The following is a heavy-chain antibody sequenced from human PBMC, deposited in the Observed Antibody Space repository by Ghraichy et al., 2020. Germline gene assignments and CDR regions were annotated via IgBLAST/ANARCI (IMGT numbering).Heavy chain of an antibody. CDR1: GFSFSTYW. CDR2: IKEDGSIK. J-gene: IGHJ4*02. CDR3: ARGPSTTLTTF. Sequence: GESLNISCAASGFSFSTYWMTWVRQAPGKGLEWVANIKEDGSIKQYVDSVKGRFTISRDNAQNSLYLQMNSLRAEDTAVYYCARGPSTTLTTFWGQGTLVTVSS. V-gene: IGHV3-7*01. D-gene: IGHD4-17*01.